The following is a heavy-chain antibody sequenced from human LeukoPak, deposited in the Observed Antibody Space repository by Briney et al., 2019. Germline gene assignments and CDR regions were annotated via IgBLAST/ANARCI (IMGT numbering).Heavy chain of an antibody. J-gene: IGHJ6*03. D-gene: IGHD4-11*01. CDR1: GLTFSNAG. Sequence: GGSLRLSCAASGLTFSNAGMSWARQAPGKGLEWVGRIKSKTDGGTTDYAAPVKGRFTISREDSKNTLYLQMNSLKTEDTAVYYCTTYVGAYSNWGDYYYYYMDVWGKGTTVTVSS. V-gene: IGHV3-15*01. CDR3: TTYVGAYSNWGDYYYYYMDV. CDR2: IKSKTDGGTT.